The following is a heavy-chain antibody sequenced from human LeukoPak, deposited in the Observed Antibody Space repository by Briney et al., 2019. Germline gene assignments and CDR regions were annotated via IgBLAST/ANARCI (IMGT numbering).Heavy chain of an antibody. CDR2: IYYSGST. V-gene: IGHV4-30-4*01. CDR3: ARLYYYDSSGYYRS. Sequence: PSETQSLTCTVSGGSISSGDYYWSWIRQPPGKGLEWIGYIYYSGSTYYNPSLKSRVTISVDTSKNQFSLKLSSVTAADTAVYYCARLYYYDSSGYYRSWGQGTLVTVSS. J-gene: IGHJ4*02. D-gene: IGHD3-22*01. CDR1: GGSISSGDYY.